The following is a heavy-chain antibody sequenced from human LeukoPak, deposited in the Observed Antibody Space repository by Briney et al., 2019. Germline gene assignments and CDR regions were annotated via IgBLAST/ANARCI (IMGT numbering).Heavy chain of an antibody. Sequence: GASVKVSCKASGGTFSSYAISWVRQAPGQGLEWMGGIIPIFGTANYAQKFQGRVTITADESTSTAYMELSSLRSEDTAVYYCARVVRAMIVVGTYYYYGMDVWGQGTTVTVSS. CDR3: ARVVRAMIVVGTYYYYGMDV. D-gene: IGHD3-22*01. CDR2: IIPIFGTA. J-gene: IGHJ6*02. CDR1: GGTFSSYA. V-gene: IGHV1-69*13.